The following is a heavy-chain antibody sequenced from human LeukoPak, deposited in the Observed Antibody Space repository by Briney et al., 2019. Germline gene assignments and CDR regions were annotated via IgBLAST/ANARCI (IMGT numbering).Heavy chain of an antibody. CDR1: GYSITTGRY. J-gene: IGHJ4*02. V-gene: IGHV4-38-2*01. CDR2: IYQSGST. Sequence: SETLSLTCAVSGYSITTGRYWGWIRQPPGKGLEWIGSIYQSGSTYYNPSLKSRVTISVDKSKNQFSLNLRSVTAPDTAVYYCARSLSTAGIDYWGQGILATVSS. D-gene: IGHD2-2*01. CDR3: ARSLSTAGIDY.